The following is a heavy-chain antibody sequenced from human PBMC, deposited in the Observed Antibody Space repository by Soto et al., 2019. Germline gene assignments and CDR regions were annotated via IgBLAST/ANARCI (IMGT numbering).Heavy chain of an antibody. CDR3: ARANAIGPYYYNMDG. CDR1: GYSFTDYY. V-gene: IGHV1-2*04. Sequence: QVQLVQSGAEVKKPGASVKVSCKASGYSFTDYYIHWVRQAPGQGLEWMGWINPNSGGTTYAQKLRAWITMTRDTSINRFYMDLSRLTSDDTAVYYCARANAIGPYYYNMDGWGQGTTGTVSS. D-gene: IGHD2-2*01. CDR2: INPNSGGT. J-gene: IGHJ6*02.